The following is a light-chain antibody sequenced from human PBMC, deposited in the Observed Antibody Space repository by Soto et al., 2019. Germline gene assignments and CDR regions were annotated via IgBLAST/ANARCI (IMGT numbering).Light chain of an antibody. CDR1: QSVSSD. Sequence: EIVMTQSPGTLSVSPGERATLSCRASQSVSSDIAWYQQKPGQAPRLLIYGASIRATGIPAWFGGSGSGTDFILTITSLQSEDFAVYYCQQYNNWPLTFGGGTKVEIK. V-gene: IGKV3D-15*01. CDR2: GAS. J-gene: IGKJ4*01. CDR3: QQYNNWPLT.